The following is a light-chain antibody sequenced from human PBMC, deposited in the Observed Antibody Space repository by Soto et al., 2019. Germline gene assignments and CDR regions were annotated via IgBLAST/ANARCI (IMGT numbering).Light chain of an antibody. Sequence: QFVLTQPPSASGTPGQRVTISCSGSSSNIGSHNVYWYQQLPGTAPKLLIYRNNQRPSGVPDRFSGSMSGTSASLAISGLRSEDEADYYCAAWDDSLSGYVFGTGTKVTVL. CDR2: RNN. V-gene: IGLV1-47*01. J-gene: IGLJ1*01. CDR3: AAWDDSLSGYV. CDR1: SSNIGSHN.